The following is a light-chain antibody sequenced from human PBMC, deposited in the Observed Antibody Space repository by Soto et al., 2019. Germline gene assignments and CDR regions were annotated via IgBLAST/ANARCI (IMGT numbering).Light chain of an antibody. CDR3: QQYYNYPWT. CDR1: QGISTY. Sequence: IRMTQSPSSFSASTGDRVTITCRASQGISTYVAWYQQKPGKAPKLLIYGASSLESGVPSRFSGSGSGTDFTLTLSRLQSEDFATYYCQQYYNYPWTFGQGAKVEI. CDR2: GAS. J-gene: IGKJ1*01. V-gene: IGKV1-8*01.